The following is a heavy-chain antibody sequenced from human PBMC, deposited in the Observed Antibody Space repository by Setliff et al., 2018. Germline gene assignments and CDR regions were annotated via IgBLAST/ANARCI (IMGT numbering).Heavy chain of an antibody. CDR2: IYYSGST. Sequence: SETLSLTCTVSGGSISSYYWSWIRQPPGKRLEWIGYIYYSGSTNYNPSLESRVTISVDTSKNQFSRRLNSATAADTAVYYCARLRGAFDYWGQGTLVTVSS. D-gene: IGHD3-16*01. J-gene: IGHJ4*02. CDR3: ARLRGAFDY. CDR1: GGSISSYY. V-gene: IGHV4-59*01.